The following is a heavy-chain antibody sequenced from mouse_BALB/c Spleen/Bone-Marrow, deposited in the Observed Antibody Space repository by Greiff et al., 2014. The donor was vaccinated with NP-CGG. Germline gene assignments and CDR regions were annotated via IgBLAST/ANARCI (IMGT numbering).Heavy chain of an antibody. D-gene: IGHD2-14*01. Sequence: VQLKESGPELVKPGASVKISCKASGYTFTDYNMHWVKQSHGKSLEWIGYIYPYNGGTGYNQKFKGKATLTVDNSSSTAYMELRSLTSEDSAVYYCARGGDRYDDWFAYWGQGTLVTVSA. J-gene: IGHJ3*01. CDR2: IYPYNGGT. CDR1: GYTFTDYN. V-gene: IGHV1S29*02. CDR3: ARGGDRYDDWFAY.